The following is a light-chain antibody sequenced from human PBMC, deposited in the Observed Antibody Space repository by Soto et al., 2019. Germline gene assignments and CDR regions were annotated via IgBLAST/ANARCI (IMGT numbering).Light chain of an antibody. CDR2: GAS. CDR1: QSVSSSY. J-gene: IGKJ1*01. CDR3: QQYGSSLLT. V-gene: IGKV3-20*01. Sequence: EIVLTQSPGTLSLSPGERATLSCRASQSVSSSYLAWYQQKPGQAPRLLIYGASNRATGIPDRFSGSGSGTDFTLTISRLEPEDFAVYYCQQYGSSLLTFGQGTKLEMK.